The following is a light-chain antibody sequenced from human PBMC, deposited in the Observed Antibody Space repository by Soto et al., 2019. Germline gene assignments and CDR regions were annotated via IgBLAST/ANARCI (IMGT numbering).Light chain of an antibody. CDR1: SSDVVSYNL. CDR2: EGS. J-gene: IGLJ2*01. Sequence: QSALTQPASLSGSPVQSITISCTGTSSDVVSYNLVSWYQQHQGKAPKLMIYEGSKRPCGVSNRFSGSKSGNKASLTISGLQAEDEADYCCCAYGGSVVFGGGT. V-gene: IGLV2-23*01. CDR3: CAYGGSVV.